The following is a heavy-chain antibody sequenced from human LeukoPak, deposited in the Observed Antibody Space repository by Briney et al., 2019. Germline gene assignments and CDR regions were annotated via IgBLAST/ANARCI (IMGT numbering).Heavy chain of an antibody. CDR3: ARAPEDWLLYADY. D-gene: IGHD3/OR15-3a*01. CDR2: TWYDGSNK. CDR1: GFTFSSYG. Sequence: GRSLRLSCAASGFTFSSYGMHWVRQAPGKGLEWVAVTWYDGSNKYYADSVKGRFTISRDNSKNTLYLQMNSLRAEDTAVYYCARAPEDWLLYADYWGQGTLVTVSS. J-gene: IGHJ4*02. V-gene: IGHV3-33*01.